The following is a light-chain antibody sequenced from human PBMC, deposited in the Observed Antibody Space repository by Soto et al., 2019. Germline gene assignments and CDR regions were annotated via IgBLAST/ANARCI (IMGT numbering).Light chain of an antibody. CDR1: SSDIGGYNY. V-gene: IGLV2-14*01. Sequence: QSVLTQPASVSGSPGQSITISCTGTSSDIGGYNYVSWYQQHPGKAPKLMIYEVSNRPSGVSDRFSGSESGNTASLTISGLQAEDEADYYCSSFTTITTLEVFGGGTKVTVL. CDR2: EVS. CDR3: SSFTTITTLEV. J-gene: IGLJ3*02.